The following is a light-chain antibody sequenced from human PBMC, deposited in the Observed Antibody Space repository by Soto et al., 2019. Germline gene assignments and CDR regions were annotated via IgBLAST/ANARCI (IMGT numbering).Light chain of an antibody. CDR3: QQSYTTPLT. Sequence: DIQMTQSPSAVSASVLDRVTIACRTTQHIGTWLAWYQQKPGRAPNLLIYAASNLQSGVPSRFSGSGSGTAFTLTISSLQPEDFATYYCQQSYTTPLTFGGGTKVDIK. CDR2: AAS. V-gene: IGKV1-12*01. J-gene: IGKJ4*01. CDR1: QHIGTW.